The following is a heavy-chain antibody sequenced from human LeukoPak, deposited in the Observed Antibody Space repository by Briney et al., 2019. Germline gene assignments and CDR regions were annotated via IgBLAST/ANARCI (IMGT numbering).Heavy chain of an antibody. D-gene: IGHD3-3*01. Sequence: GASVKVSCKASGYTFTSYGISWVRQAPGQGLEWMGWISAYNGNTNYAQKLQGRVTMTTDTSTSTSYMELRSLRSDETAVYYCARDCGLRPYYDFWSGYYGNYNWFDPWGKGTLVTVSS. V-gene: IGHV1-18*01. CDR3: ARDCGLRPYYDFWSGYYGNYNWFDP. CDR2: ISAYNGNT. CDR1: GYTFTSYG. J-gene: IGHJ5*02.